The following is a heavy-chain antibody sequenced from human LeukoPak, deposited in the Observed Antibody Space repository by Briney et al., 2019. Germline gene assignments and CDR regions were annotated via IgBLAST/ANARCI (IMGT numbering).Heavy chain of an antibody. V-gene: IGHV3-11*01. CDR2: ISSSGSTI. D-gene: IGHD5-12*01. CDR3: ARDFGYVKIRDYYYYMDV. J-gene: IGHJ6*03. CDR1: GFTFSDYY. Sequence: GGSLRLSCAASGFTFSDYYMSWIRQAPGKGLEWVSYISSSGSTIYYADSVKGRFTISRDNAKNSLYLQMNSLRAEDTAVYYCARDFGYVKIRDYYYYMDVWGKGTTVTVSS.